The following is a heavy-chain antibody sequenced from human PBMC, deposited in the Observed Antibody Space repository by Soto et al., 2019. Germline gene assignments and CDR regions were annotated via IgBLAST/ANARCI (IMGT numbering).Heavy chain of an antibody. CDR1: GGTFSSYA. CDR2: IIPIFGTA. D-gene: IGHD3-3*01. V-gene: IGHV1-69*13. Sequence: GASVKVSCKASGGTFSSYAISWVRQAPGQGLEWMGGIIPIFGTATYAQKFQGRVTITADESTSTAYMELSSLRSEDTAVYYCASPSLEWPNPPTPYGMDVWGQGTTVTVSS. J-gene: IGHJ6*02. CDR3: ASPSLEWPNPPTPYGMDV.